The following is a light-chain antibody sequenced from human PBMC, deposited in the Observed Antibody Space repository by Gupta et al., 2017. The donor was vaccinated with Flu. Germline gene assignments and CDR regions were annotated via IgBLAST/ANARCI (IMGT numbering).Light chain of an antibody. V-gene: IGLV1-44*01. CDR3: ATGEDSLTGHYV. Sequence: SVLAQPPSASGTPGQRVTISCSGSSPNIGRNSVNWYLQAPGTAPKLLIYANSGRPSGVPARFSGSKSGTSASLAISGLQSEEEADYYCATGEDSLTGHYVFGSGTTVTVL. J-gene: IGLJ1*01. CDR2: ANS. CDR1: SPNIGRNS.